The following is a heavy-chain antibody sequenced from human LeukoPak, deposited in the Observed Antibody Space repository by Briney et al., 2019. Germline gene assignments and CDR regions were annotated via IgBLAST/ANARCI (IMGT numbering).Heavy chain of an antibody. CDR3: AGRPDYYYYGMDV. CDR2: INHSGST. J-gene: IGHJ6*02. Sequence: SETLSLTCAVYGGSFSGYYWSWIRQPPGKGLEWIGEINHSGSTNYNPSLKSRVTISVDTSKNQFSLKLSSVTAADTAAYYCAGRPDYYYYGMDVWGQGTLVTVSS. CDR1: GGSFSGYY. D-gene: IGHD2-2*01. V-gene: IGHV4-34*01.